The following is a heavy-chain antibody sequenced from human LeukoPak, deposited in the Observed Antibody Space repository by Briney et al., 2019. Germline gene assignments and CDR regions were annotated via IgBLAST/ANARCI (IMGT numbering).Heavy chain of an antibody. CDR2: INPSGGST. V-gene: IGHV1-46*01. D-gene: IGHD1-1*01. CDR1: GYTFTSYG. J-gene: IGHJ4*02. CDR3: ARDRYGLAHDY. Sequence: ASVKVSCKASGYTFTSYGISWVRQAPGQGLEWMGIINPSGGSTSYAQKFQGRVTMTRDTSTSTVYMELSSLRSEDTAVYYCARDRYGLAHDYWGQGTLVTVSS.